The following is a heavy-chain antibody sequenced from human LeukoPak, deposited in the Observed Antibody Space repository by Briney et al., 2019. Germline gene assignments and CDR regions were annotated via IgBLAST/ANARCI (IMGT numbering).Heavy chain of an antibody. Sequence: GASLKVSCKASGYTFTSYYMHWVRQTPGQGLEWMGIINTSGGSTSYAQKFQGRVTMTRDTSASTVYMELSSLRSEDTAVYYCARVGYYYDSSGYYFFDYWGQGTLVTVSS. J-gene: IGHJ4*02. D-gene: IGHD3-22*01. CDR2: INTSGGST. CDR1: GYTFTSYY. V-gene: IGHV1-46*01. CDR3: ARVGYYYDSSGYYFFDY.